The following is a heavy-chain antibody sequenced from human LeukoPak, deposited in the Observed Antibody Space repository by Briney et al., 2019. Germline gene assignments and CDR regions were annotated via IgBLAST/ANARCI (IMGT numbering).Heavy chain of an antibody. CDR3: ARDRRTEEYDY. D-gene: IGHD2/OR15-2a*01. Sequence: ASVKVSCKASGYTFTSYYMHWVRQAPGQGLEWMGIINPSGGSTSYAQKFQGRVTMTRDMSTSTVYMELGSLRSEDTAVYYCARDRRTEEYDYWGQGTLVTVSS. CDR2: INPSGGST. V-gene: IGHV1-46*01. J-gene: IGHJ4*02. CDR1: GYTFTSYY.